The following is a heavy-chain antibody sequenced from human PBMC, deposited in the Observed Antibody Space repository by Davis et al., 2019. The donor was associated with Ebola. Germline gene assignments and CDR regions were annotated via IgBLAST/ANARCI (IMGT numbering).Heavy chain of an antibody. CDR3: ARDRPAAIRSVNWFDP. CDR2: INPNSGGT. J-gene: IGHJ5*02. Sequence: ASVTVSCKASGYTFTGYYMHWVRQAPGQGLEWMGWINPNSGGTNYAQKFQGRVTMTRDTSISTAYMELSRLRSDDTAAYYCARDRPAAIRSVNWFDPWGQGTLVTVSS. V-gene: IGHV1-2*02. D-gene: IGHD2-2*02. CDR1: GYTFTGYY.